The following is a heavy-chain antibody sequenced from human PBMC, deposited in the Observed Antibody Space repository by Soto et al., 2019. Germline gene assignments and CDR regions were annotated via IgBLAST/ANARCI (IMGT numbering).Heavy chain of an antibody. CDR1: GFTFSSYG. Sequence: QVQLVESGGGVVQPGRSLRLSCAASGFTFSSYGMHWVRQAPGKGLEWVAVIWYDGSNKYYADSMKGRFTISRDNSKNTLYLQMNSLRAEDTAVYYCARETGYGDLYFDYWGQGTLVTVSS. D-gene: IGHD4-17*01. CDR3: ARETGYGDLYFDY. CDR2: IWYDGSNK. J-gene: IGHJ4*02. V-gene: IGHV3-33*01.